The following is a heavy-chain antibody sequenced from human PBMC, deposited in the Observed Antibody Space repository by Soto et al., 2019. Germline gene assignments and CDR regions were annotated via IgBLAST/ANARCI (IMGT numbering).Heavy chain of an antibody. CDR2: INNGGRGS. Sequence: GGSLRLSCAASGFSLNDYWIHWVRQVPGKGLVWVSQINNGGRGSKYADTVRGRFTIYRDNAKNTVYLQMNSLRVENPAISFCARSHYAISGHQDSWRQGTMVTVSS. CDR3: ARSHYAISGHQDS. CDR1: GFSLNDYW. V-gene: IGHV3-74*03. D-gene: IGHD3-22*01. J-gene: IGHJ4*02.